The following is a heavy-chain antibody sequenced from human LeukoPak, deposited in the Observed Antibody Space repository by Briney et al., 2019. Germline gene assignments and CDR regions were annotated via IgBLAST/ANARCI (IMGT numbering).Heavy chain of an antibody. CDR2: ISPDGSDT. CDR3: ARLTSSWSFDY. D-gene: IGHD2-2*01. Sequence: GESLKISCKGSGYSFTNYWIGWVRQLPGKGLEWMGIISPDGSDTRYSPSFQGQVTISADKSISTAYLQWSSLKASDTAMYYCARLTSSWSFDYWGQGTLVTVSS. V-gene: IGHV5-51*01. J-gene: IGHJ4*02. CDR1: GYSFTNYW.